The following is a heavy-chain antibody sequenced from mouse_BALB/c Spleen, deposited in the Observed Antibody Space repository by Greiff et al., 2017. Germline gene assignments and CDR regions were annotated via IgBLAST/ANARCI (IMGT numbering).Heavy chain of an antibody. V-gene: IGHV2-2*02. Sequence: VKLMESGPGLVQPSQSLSITCTVSGFSLTSYGVHWVRQSPGKGLEWLGVIWSGGSTDYNAAFISRLSISKDNSKSQVFFKMNSLQANDTAIYYCARDGNYRSFAYWGQGTLVTVSA. CDR3: ARDGNYRSFAY. CDR2: IWSGGST. D-gene: IGHD2-1*01. CDR1: GFSLTSYG. J-gene: IGHJ3*01.